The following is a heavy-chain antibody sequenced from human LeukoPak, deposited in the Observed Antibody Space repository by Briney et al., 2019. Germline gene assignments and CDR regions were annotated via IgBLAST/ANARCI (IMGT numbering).Heavy chain of an antibody. J-gene: IGHJ4*02. CDR1: GYSFTSYW. CDR3: ASSIVVVPAATIDY. D-gene: IGHD2-2*01. Sequence: GESLQISCQGSGYSFTSYWISWVRPMPGKGLEWMGRIDPSDSYTNYSPSFQGHVTISADKSISTAYLQWSSLKASDTAMYYCASSIVVVPAATIDYWGQGTLVTVSS. CDR2: IDPSDSYT. V-gene: IGHV5-10-1*01.